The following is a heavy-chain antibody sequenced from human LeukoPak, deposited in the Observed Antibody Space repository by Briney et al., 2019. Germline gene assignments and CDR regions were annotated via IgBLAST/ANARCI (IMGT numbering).Heavy chain of an antibody. CDR1: RVSISTYY. J-gene: IGHJ4*02. CDR3: ARGGSLVEWSFDY. V-gene: IGHV4-59*01. Sequence: PSETLSLTYTVSRVSISTYYWHWIRQPPGKGLEWIGFVFYTGDTNHNPPLNGRVSISVDTSNNQFSLRLTSVTPADTAIYYCARGGSLVEWSFDYWGQGHLVTVSS. CDR2: VFYTGDT. D-gene: IGHD3-3*01.